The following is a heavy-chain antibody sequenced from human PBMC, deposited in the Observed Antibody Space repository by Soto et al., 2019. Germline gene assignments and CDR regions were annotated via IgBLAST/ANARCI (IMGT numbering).Heavy chain of an antibody. D-gene: IGHD3-10*01. V-gene: IGHV3-23*01. CDR3: AKPQGSGSYPALFDY. CDR1: GFTFSSYA. Sequence: EVQQLESGGGLVQPGGSLRLSCAASGFTFSSYAMSWVRQAPGKGLEWVSAISGSGGSTYYADSVKGRFTISRDNSKNTLYLKMNSLRAEDTDVYYCAKPQGSGSYPALFDYWGQGTLVTVAS. J-gene: IGHJ4*02. CDR2: ISGSGGST.